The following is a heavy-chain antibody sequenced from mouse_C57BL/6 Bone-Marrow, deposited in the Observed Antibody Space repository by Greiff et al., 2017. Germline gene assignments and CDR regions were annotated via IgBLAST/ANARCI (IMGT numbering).Heavy chain of an antibody. J-gene: IGHJ4*01. Sequence: QVQLQQPGAELVMPGASVKLSCKASGYTFTSYWMHWVKQRPGQGLEWIGEIDPSDSYTNYNQKFKGKSTLTVDKSSSTAYMRLSSLTSEDSAVYDCARREEIYYYGTGAMDYWGQGTSVTVSS. CDR2: IDPSDSYT. CDR1: GYTFTSYW. V-gene: IGHV1-69*01. D-gene: IGHD1-1*01. CDR3: ARREEIYYYGTGAMDY.